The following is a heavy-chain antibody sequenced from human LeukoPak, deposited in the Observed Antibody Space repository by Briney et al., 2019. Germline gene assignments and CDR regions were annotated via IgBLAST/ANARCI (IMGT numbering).Heavy chain of an antibody. J-gene: IGHJ5*02. Sequence: SQTLSLTCAISGDSVSSKSAAWNWIRQSPSRGLEWLGRTYYRSKWYNDYAVSVASRITVIPDTSKNLFPLQLNSVTPEDTAVYYCARDRFSGDNWFDPWGQGTLVIVSS. V-gene: IGHV6-1*01. CDR3: ARDRFSGDNWFDP. CDR2: TYYRSKWYN. CDR1: GDSVSSKSAA. D-gene: IGHD2/OR15-2a*01.